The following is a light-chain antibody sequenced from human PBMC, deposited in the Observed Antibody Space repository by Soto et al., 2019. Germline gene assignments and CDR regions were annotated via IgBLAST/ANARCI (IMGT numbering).Light chain of an antibody. J-gene: IGLJ3*02. V-gene: IGLV2-11*01. Sequence: QSALTQPRSVSGSPGQSVTISCTGTSGDVGDYNYVSWYQHHPGKAPKLLIYDVTKRPSGVPDRFSGSKSGNTASLTISGLQAEDEANYYCCSYAGSYTSWVFGGGTKLTVL. CDR2: DVT. CDR3: CSYAGSYTSWV. CDR1: SGDVGDYNY.